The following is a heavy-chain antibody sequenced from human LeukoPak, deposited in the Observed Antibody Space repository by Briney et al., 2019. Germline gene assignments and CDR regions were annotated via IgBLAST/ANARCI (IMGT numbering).Heavy chain of an antibody. CDR1: GFTFSSYA. D-gene: IGHD6-13*01. CDR3: AREFIGSWYWDS. Sequence: GGSLRLSCAASGFTFSSYAMHWVRQAPGKGLEWVSRINGDGSRTDYVDSVKGRFTISRDNTKNSLYLQMNSLRAEDTAVYLCAREFIGSWYWDSWGQGTLVTVSS. CDR2: INGDGSRT. J-gene: IGHJ4*02. V-gene: IGHV3-74*01.